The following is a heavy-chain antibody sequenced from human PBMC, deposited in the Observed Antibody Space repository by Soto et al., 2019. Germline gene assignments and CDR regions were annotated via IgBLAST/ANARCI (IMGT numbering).Heavy chain of an antibody. CDR3: ARHYSSPWITMVRGVMSGYYFDY. CDR1: GGSISSSSYY. J-gene: IGHJ4*02. Sequence: SETLSLTCTVSGGSISSSSYYWGWIRQPPGKGLEWIGSIYYSGSTYYNPSLKSRVTISVDTSKNQFSLKLGSVTAADTAVYYCARHYSSPWITMVRGVMSGYYFDYWGQGTLVTVSS. V-gene: IGHV4-39*01. D-gene: IGHD3-10*01. CDR2: IYYSGST.